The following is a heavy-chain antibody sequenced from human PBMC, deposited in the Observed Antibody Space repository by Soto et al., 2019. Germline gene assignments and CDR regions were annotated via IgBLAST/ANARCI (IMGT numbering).Heavy chain of an antibody. CDR3: ASVTFGGVVLAH. CDR2: VYFNGNT. CDR1: AASFSKYY. Sequence: SETLSLTCTVSAASFSKYYCTFIRQPPGKGLEWIGYVYFNGNTNYNPSLKRRVSISIDTSKNQISLTLNSVTAADTAVYYCASVTFGGVVLAHWGQGTLVTVSS. J-gene: IGHJ4*02. V-gene: IGHV4-59*01. D-gene: IGHD3-16*01.